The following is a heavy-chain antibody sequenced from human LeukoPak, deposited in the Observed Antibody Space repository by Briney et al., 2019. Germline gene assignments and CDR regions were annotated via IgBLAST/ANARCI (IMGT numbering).Heavy chain of an antibody. CDR2: IYAAGST. J-gene: IGHJ4*02. D-gene: IGHD4/OR15-4a*01. Sequence: PGGSLRLSCAASGFTVSNNYVTWVRQAPGKGLEWVSVIYAAGSTYYADSVEGRFTISRDNSKNTLYLQMNSLRGEDTAVYYCAKGDYYYDSWGQGTLVT. V-gene: IGHV3-66*01. CDR1: GFTVSNNY. CDR3: AKGDYYYDS.